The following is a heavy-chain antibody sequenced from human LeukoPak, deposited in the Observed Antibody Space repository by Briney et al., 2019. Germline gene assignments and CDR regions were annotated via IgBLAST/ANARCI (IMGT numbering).Heavy chain of an antibody. V-gene: IGHV3-21*01. J-gene: IGHJ4*02. CDR3: ARDQAANFDY. CDR1: GFTFSSYT. Sequence: PGGSLRLSCAASGFTFSSYTMNWVRQAPGKGLEWVSSISSRSSYIYYADSVRGRLTISRDNAKNSLYLQMNSLRAEDTAVYYCARDQAANFDYWGQGTLVTVSS. D-gene: IGHD6-13*01. CDR2: ISSRSSYI.